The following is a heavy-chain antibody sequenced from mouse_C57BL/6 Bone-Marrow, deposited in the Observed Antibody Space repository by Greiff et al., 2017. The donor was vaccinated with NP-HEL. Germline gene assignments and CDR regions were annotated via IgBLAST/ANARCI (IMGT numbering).Heavy chain of an antibody. V-gene: IGHV5-15*01. CDR2: ISNFAYSI. D-gene: IGHD2-3*01. CDR3: ARHLFDGYYDAMDY. Sequence: EVHLVESGGGLVQPGGSLKLSCAASGFTFSDYGMAWVRQAPRKGPEWVAFISNFAYSIYYADTVTGRFTISRENAKNTLYLEMSSLRSEDTAMYYCARHLFDGYYDAMDYWGQGTSVTVSS. CDR1: GFTFSDYG. J-gene: IGHJ4*01.